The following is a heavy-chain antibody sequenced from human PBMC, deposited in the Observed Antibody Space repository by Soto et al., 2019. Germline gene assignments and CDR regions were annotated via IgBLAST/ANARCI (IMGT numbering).Heavy chain of an antibody. D-gene: IGHD2-2*01. V-gene: IGHV4-39*01. CDR2: IYYSGST. J-gene: IGHJ6*02. CDR1: GGSISSSSYS. Sequence: QLQLQESGPRLVKPSETLSLTCSVSGGSISSSSYSWGWIRQPPGKGLEWIGTIYYSGSTHYNPSLAGRVAIHADPPNNPSSLWLSAVTAADTAVYYCGRQPGHCGSTTCFGYYSVDVWGQGTTVTVSS. CDR3: GRQPGHCGSTTCFGYYSVDV.